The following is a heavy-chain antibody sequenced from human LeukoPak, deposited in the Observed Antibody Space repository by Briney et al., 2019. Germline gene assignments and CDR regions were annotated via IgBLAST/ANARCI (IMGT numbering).Heavy chain of an antibody. CDR1: GFTFSSYV. CDR3: ARDLVAASASYYYGMDV. V-gene: IGHV3-33*01. D-gene: IGHD1-26*01. J-gene: IGHJ6*02. Sequence: PGGSLRLSCAASGFTFSSYVMYWVRQAPVKGLGWVAVIWYDGNNKYYADSVKGRLTMSRDNSKNTLYLQMNSLRAEDTAVYYCARDLVAASASYYYGMDVWGQGTTVTVSS. CDR2: IWYDGNNK.